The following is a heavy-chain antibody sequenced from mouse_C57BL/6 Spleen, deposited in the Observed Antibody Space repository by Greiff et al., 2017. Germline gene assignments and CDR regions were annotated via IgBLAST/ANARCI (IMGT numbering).Heavy chain of an antibody. CDR3: ARSLSYYVGDAMDY. J-gene: IGHJ4*01. V-gene: IGHV1-82*01. D-gene: IGHD2-12*01. CDR1: GYAFSSSW. Sequence: QVQLQQSGPELVKPGASVKISCKASGYAFSSSWMNWVKQRPGKGLEWIGRIYPGDGDTNYNGKFKGKATLTADKSSSTAYMQLSSLTSEDSAVYFCARSLSYYVGDAMDYWGQGTSVTVSS. CDR2: IYPGDGDT.